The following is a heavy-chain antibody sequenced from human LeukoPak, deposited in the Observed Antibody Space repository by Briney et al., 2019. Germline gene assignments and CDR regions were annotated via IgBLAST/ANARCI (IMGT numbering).Heavy chain of an antibody. V-gene: IGHV1-69*13. D-gene: IGHD2-2*01. CDR1: GGTFSSYA. Sequence: GASVKVSCKASGGTFSSYAISWVRQAPGQGLEWMGGIIPIFGTANYAQKFQGRVTITADESTSTAYMELSSLRSEDTAVYYCATREEYCSNTSCRNWFDPWGQGTLVTVSS. J-gene: IGHJ5*02. CDR2: IIPIFGTA. CDR3: ATREEYCSNTSCRNWFDP.